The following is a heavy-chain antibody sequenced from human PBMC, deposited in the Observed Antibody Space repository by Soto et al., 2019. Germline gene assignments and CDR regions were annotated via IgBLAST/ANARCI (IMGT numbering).Heavy chain of an antibody. Sequence: ASVKVSCKASGGTFSSYTISWVRQAPGQGLEWMGRIIPILGIANYAQKFQGRVTITADKSTSTAYMELSSLRSEDTAVYYCARAPGSGYYRLEEYNWFDPWGQGTLVTVSS. V-gene: IGHV1-69*02. D-gene: IGHD3-3*01. CDR3: ARAPGSGYYRLEEYNWFDP. CDR2: IIPILGIA. CDR1: GGTFSSYT. J-gene: IGHJ5*02.